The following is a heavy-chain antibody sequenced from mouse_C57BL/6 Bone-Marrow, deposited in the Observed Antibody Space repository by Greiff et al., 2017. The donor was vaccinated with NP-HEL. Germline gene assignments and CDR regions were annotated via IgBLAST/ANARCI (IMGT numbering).Heavy chain of an antibody. CDR2: IYPGNSDT. Sequence: EVQLQQSGTVLARPGASVKMSCKTSGYTFTSYWMHWVKQRPGQGLEWIGAIYPGNSDTSYNQKFKGKAKLTAVTSARTAYMELSSLTNEDSAVYYCTRPWVFDYWGQGTTLTVSS. CDR1: GYTFTSYW. D-gene: IGHD4-1*01. V-gene: IGHV1-5*01. J-gene: IGHJ2*01. CDR3: TRPWVFDY.